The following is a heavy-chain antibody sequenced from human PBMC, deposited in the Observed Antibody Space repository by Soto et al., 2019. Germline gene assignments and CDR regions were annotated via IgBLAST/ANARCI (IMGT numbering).Heavy chain of an antibody. J-gene: IGHJ3*01. Sequence: EVQLVESGGGLVQPGGSLRLSGAASGFSFSTNTMDWVRQAPGKGLEWISYISSSSTTIYYAYSVKGRFTISRDNANNSLYLQMNSLRAEDTAVSYCEHYGGWGFCGQGTMVTVSS. CDR3: EHYGGWGF. CDR2: ISSSSTTI. V-gene: IGHV3-48*01. CDR1: GFSFSTNT. D-gene: IGHD4-17*01.